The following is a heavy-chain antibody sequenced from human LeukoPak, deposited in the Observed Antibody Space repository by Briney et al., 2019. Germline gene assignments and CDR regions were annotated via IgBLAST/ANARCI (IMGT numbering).Heavy chain of an antibody. D-gene: IGHD6-19*01. CDR3: ARVYSSGWYEAFDI. CDR1: GYTFTRYY. Sequence: GASVKVSCKASGYTFTRYYMHWVRQAPGQGLEWMGWINPNSGGTNYAQKFQGRVTMTRDTSISTAYMELSRLRSDDTAAYYCARVYSSGWYEAFDIWGQGTMVTVSS. CDR2: INPNSGGT. J-gene: IGHJ3*02. V-gene: IGHV1-2*02.